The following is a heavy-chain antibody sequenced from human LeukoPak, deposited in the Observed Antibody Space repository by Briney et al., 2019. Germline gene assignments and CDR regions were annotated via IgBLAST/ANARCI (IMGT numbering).Heavy chain of an antibody. D-gene: IGHD3-16*01. J-gene: IGHJ4*02. V-gene: IGHV3-53*01. CDR3: AGGFPSPGGFGFDY. Sequence: PGGSLRLSCAASGFTFSQYWMSWVRQAPGKGLEWVSVIYSGGSTYYADSVKGRFTISRDNSKNTLYLQMNSLRAEDTAVYYCAGGFPSPGGFGFDYWGQGTLVTVSS. CDR1: GFTFSQYW. CDR2: IYSGGST.